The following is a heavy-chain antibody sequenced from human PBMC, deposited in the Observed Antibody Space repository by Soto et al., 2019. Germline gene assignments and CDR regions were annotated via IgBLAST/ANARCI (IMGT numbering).Heavy chain of an antibody. CDR3: ARGDDPHFYYGMAV. Sequence: QVQLQESGPGLVKPSGTLSLTCAVSGGSMSSGYWWSWVRQPPGKGLEWIGEIYHSGSTNYNPSIKSRVTISVDKSKNQFSLKLSSVTAADTAVYYCARGDDPHFYYGMAVWGQGTTVTVSS. D-gene: IGHD1-1*01. CDR1: GGSMSSGYW. J-gene: IGHJ6*02. CDR2: IYHSGST. V-gene: IGHV4-4*02.